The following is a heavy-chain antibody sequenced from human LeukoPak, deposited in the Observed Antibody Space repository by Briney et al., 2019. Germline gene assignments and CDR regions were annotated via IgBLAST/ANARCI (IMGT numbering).Heavy chain of an antibody. Sequence: GGSLRLSCAASGFSFNNFAMHWVRQAPGKGLEWVAHISYDGSSKYNEDSVKGRFTISRDNSKNTLYLQMNSLRAEDTAVYYCAKDDYYDTSGYRDWGQGTLVTVSS. J-gene: IGHJ4*02. CDR3: AKDDYYDTSGYRD. D-gene: IGHD3-22*01. V-gene: IGHV3-30*04. CDR2: ISYDGSSK. CDR1: GFSFNNFA.